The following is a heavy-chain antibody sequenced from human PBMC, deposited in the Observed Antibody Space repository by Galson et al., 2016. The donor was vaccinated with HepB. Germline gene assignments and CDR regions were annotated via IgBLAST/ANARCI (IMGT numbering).Heavy chain of an antibody. V-gene: IGHV4-39*01. CDR1: GGSISSSTSY. CDR3: VRHSASSNSFDP. J-gene: IGHJ5*02. D-gene: IGHD2-2*01. Sequence: SETLSLTCNVSGGSISSSTSYWGWVRQPPGKGLEWIATIYHSGSTYFNPSLKSRVFISVDTSKNQFSLRVTSVAAADTAVYYCVRHSASSNSFDPLGHGTLVTVAS. CDR2: IYHSGST.